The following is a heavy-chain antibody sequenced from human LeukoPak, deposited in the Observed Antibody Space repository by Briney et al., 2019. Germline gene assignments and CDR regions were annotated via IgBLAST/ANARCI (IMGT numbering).Heavy chain of an antibody. Sequence: PSETLSLTCTVSGGSISSSSYYWGWIRQPPGKGLEWIGSIYYSGGTYYNPSLKSRVTISVDTSKNQFSLKLSSVTAADTAVYYCARVGYCSGGSCYDWFDPWGQGTLVTVSS. V-gene: IGHV4-39*07. CDR1: GGSISSSSYY. CDR2: IYYSGGT. CDR3: ARVGYCSGGSCYDWFDP. D-gene: IGHD2-15*01. J-gene: IGHJ5*02.